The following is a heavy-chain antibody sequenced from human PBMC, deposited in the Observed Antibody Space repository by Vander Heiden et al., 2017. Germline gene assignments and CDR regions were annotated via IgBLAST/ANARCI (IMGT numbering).Heavy chain of an antibody. J-gene: IGHJ4*02. CDR2: INAGNGNT. Sequence: QVQLVQSGAEVKKPGASVKVSCKASGYTFTSYAMHWVRQAPGQRLEWMGWINAGNGNTKYSHKFQVRGTITRDTSASTAYMVLSSLRSEDTAVYYCARGSEGSWSYYRVPAYFDYWVQGTLVTVSS. CDR3: ARGSEGSWSYYRVPAYFDY. CDR1: GYTFTSYA. D-gene: IGHD3-10*01. V-gene: IGHV1-3*01.